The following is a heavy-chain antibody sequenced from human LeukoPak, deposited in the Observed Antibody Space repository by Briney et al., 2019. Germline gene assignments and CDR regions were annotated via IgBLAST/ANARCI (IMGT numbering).Heavy chain of an antibody. V-gene: IGHV5-51*01. CDR1: GYSFTSYW. CDR3: ATTGGGSSTSPGDWFDP. CDR2: IYPGDSDT. Sequence: GESLKISCKGSGYSFTSYWIGWVRQMPGKGLEWMGIIYPGDSDTRYSPSFQGQVTISADKSISIAYLQWSSLKASDTAMYYCATTGGGSSTSPGDWFDPWGQGTLVTVSS. J-gene: IGHJ5*02. D-gene: IGHD2-2*01.